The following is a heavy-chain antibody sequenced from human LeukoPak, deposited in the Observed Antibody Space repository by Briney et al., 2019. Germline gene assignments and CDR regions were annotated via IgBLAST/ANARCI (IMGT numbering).Heavy chain of an antibody. CDR3: ARDHYYDSSGYYYDY. V-gene: IGHV4-31*03. CDR1: GGSISSSSYY. J-gene: IGHJ4*02. CDR2: IYYSGST. D-gene: IGHD3-22*01. Sequence: PSETLSLTCTVSGGSISSSSYYWGWIRQHPGKGLEWIGYIYYSGSTYYNPSLKSRVTISVDTSKNQFSLKLSSVTAADTAVYYCARDHYYDSSGYYYDYWGQGTLVTVSS.